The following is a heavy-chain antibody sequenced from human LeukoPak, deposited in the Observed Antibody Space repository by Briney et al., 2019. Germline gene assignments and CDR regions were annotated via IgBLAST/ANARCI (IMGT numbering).Heavy chain of an antibody. CDR2: IYYSGST. D-gene: IGHD2-21*02. CDR3: ARRSPQCWGGDCYFDY. Sequence: SETLSLTCTVSGGSISNSSDYWGWIRQPPGKGLEWIGSIYYSGSTYYNPSLKSRVTISVDTSKNQFSLKLSSVSAADTAVYYCARRSPQCWGGDCYFDYWGQGTLVTVSS. CDR1: GGSISNSSDY. V-gene: IGHV4-39*01. J-gene: IGHJ4*02.